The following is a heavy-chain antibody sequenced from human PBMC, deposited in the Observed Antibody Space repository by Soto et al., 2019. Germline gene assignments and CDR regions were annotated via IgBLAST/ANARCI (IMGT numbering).Heavy chain of an antibody. CDR2: IIPVFEDSA. CDR3: ARGGLAATYRFFPH. CDR1: GDSFSSYA. J-gene: IGHJ1*01. V-gene: IGHV1-69*01. Sequence: QVQVVQSGTEVKRPGSSVKVSCKASGDSFSSYAFTWVRQAPGQGLEWMGGIIPVFEDSATYAQKFQGRVTITADESTSTVYMELNSLRSEDTAVYFCARGGLAATYRFFPHWGQGSLVTVSS. D-gene: IGHD3-9*01.